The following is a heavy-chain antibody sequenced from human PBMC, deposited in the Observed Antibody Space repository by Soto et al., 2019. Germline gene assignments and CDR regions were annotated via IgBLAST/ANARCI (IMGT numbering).Heavy chain of an antibody. CDR2: ITSSGSTT. V-gene: IGHV3-11*01. Sequence: GGSLRLSCAASGFTFSYYYMSWIRQAPGKGLEWVSSITSSGSTTYYTDSVRGRFTISRDNAKNSLYLQMNSLRAEDTAVYYCARERYSYGPYYFDYWGQGTLVTVSS. CDR3: ARERYSYGPYYFDY. D-gene: IGHD5-18*01. J-gene: IGHJ4*02. CDR1: GFTFSYYY.